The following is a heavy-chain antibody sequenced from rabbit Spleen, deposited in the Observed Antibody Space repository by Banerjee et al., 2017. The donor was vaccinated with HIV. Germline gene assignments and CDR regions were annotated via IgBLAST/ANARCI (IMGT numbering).Heavy chain of an antibody. CDR3: VRGASSSGYYSL. D-gene: IGHD1-1*01. Sequence: QLVESRGGLVQPGGSLKLSCKASGFTLSSYYMNWVRQAPGKGLEWIGYIDLLFGTTYYANWVNGRFTISRHKAQNTLYLQLNSLTAADTATYFCVRGASSSGYYSLWGQGTLVTFS. CDR1: GFTLSSYY. V-gene: IGHV1S7*01. CDR2: IDLLFGTT. J-gene: IGHJ3*01.